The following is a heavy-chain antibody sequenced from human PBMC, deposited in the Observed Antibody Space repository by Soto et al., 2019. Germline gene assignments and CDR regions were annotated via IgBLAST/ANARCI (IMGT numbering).Heavy chain of an antibody. CDR1: VFTFSTYA. CDR2: ISGSGGST. Sequence: GGSLRLSCAASVFTFSTYAMRWVRQAPGKGLEWVSSISGSGGSTYYADSVKGRFTISRDNSKNTLYLQMNSLRAEDTAVYYCAKVMGCSTTSCYTGGYFDYWGQGTLVTVSS. V-gene: IGHV3-23*01. D-gene: IGHD2-2*02. J-gene: IGHJ4*02. CDR3: AKVMGCSTTSCYTGGYFDY.